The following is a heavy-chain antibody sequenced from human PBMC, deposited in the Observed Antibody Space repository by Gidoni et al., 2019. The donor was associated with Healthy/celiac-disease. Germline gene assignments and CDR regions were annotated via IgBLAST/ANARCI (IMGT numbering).Heavy chain of an antibody. CDR2: ISWEGCSK. V-gene: IGHV3-43D*04. J-gene: IGHJ6*02. CDR1: GFTFDDYA. CDR3: AKDRTSSGWSYYYYGMDV. D-gene: IGHD6-19*01. Sequence: EVQLVESGGVVVQPGGSLRLSCADSGFTFDDYAMHWVRQAPGKGPEWVALISWEGCSKYYAASVKGRFTISRDNSKNSLYLQRNSLRAEDTDLYYCAKDRTSSGWSYYYYGMDVWGQGTTVTVSS.